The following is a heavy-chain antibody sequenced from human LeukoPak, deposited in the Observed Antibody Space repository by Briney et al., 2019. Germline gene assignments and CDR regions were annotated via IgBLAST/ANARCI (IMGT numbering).Heavy chain of an antibody. CDR1: GGSFSSYY. D-gene: IGHD1-26*01. CDR2: IYYSGST. Sequence: PSQTLSLTCTVSGGSFSSYYWSWLRQPPGKGLEWIGYIYYSGSTNYNPSLKSRVTISVDRSKNQFSLKLSSVTAADTAMYYCARMVGATFYYYFDYWGQGTQVTVSS. CDR3: ARMVGATFYYYFDY. J-gene: IGHJ4*02. V-gene: IGHV4-59*01.